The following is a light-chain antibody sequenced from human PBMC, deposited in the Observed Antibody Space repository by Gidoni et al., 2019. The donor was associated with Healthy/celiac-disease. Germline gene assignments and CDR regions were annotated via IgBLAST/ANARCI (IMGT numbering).Light chain of an antibody. CDR1: PGISSY. J-gene: IGKJ1*01. CDR2: AAS. Sequence: AIRMTQSPSSFSASTGDRVTITCRASPGISSYLAWYQQKPGKAPKLLIYAASTLQSGVPSRFSGSGSGTDFTLTISCLQSEDFATYYCQQYYSYPRTFGQGTKVEIQ. CDR3: QQYYSYPRT. V-gene: IGKV1-8*01.